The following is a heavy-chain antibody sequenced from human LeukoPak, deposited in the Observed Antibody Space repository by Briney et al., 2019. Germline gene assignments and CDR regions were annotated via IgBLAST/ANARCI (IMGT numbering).Heavy chain of an antibody. J-gene: IGHJ4*02. Sequence: ASVKVSCKASGYTFTGYYMHWVRQAPGQGLEWMGRINPNSGGTNYAQKFQGRVPMTRDTSISTAYMELSRLRSDDTAVYYCARAEPKSYNWNYGDYWGQGTLVTVSS. V-gene: IGHV1-2*06. CDR3: ARAEPKSYNWNYGDY. CDR2: INPNSGGT. D-gene: IGHD1-20*01. CDR1: GYTFTGYY.